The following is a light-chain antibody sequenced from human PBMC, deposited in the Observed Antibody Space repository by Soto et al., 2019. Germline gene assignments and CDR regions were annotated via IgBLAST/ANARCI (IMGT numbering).Light chain of an antibody. J-gene: IGLJ2*01. Sequence: QSALTQPASVSGSPGQSITISCTGTSSDVGVYDFVSWYQQHPGRAPKLIIYEVNNRPSGVSDRFSGSKSGNTASLTISGLQAEDEADYHCSSYTTSTTLVIFCGGTKLTVL. CDR3: SSYTTSTTLVI. V-gene: IGLV2-14*01. CDR1: SSDVGVYDF. CDR2: EVN.